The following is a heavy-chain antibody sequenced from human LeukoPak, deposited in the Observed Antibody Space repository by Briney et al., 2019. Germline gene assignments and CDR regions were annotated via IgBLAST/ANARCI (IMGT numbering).Heavy chain of an antibody. CDR3: ARRATTERGHSYGLDF. CDR2: IGTAGDT. CDR1: GFTFSSYD. V-gene: IGHV3-13*01. D-gene: IGHD5-18*01. J-gene: IGHJ4*02. Sequence: PGGSLRLSCAASGFTFSSYDMHWVRQATGKGLEWVSAIGTAGDTYYPGSVKGRFTISRENAKNSLYLQMNSLRAGDTAMYYCARRATTERGHSYGLDFWGQGTLVTVSS.